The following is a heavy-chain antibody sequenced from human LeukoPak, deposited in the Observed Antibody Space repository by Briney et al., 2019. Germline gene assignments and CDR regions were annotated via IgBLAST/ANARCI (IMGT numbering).Heavy chain of an antibody. CDR3: ASGLGVVPAAISRLGNWFDP. Sequence: PGGSLRLSCAASGFTFSDYYMSWIRQAPGKGLEWVSYISSSGSTIYYADSVKGRFTISRDNAKNSLYLQMNSLRAEDTAVYYCASGLGVVPAAISRLGNWFDPWGQGTLVTVSS. D-gene: IGHD2-2*01. J-gene: IGHJ5*02. CDR2: ISSSGSTI. CDR1: GFTFSDYY. V-gene: IGHV3-11*04.